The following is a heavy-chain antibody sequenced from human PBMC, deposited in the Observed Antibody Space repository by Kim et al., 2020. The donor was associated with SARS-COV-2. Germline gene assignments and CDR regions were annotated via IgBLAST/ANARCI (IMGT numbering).Heavy chain of an antibody. CDR2: ST. D-gene: IGHD1-1*01. CDR3: SRTGQFGGLDV. J-gene: IGHJ6*02. Sequence: STSYADSVKGRFTISRGDSKNTLFLELNSLRDEDTAVYYCSRTGQFGGLDVWGQGTTVTVSS. V-gene: IGHV3-53*01.